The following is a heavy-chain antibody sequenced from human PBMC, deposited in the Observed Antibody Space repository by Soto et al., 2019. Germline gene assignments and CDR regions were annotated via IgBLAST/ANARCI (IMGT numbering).Heavy chain of an antibody. CDR1: GGTFSSYT. CDR3: ASMVRGADMDV. D-gene: IGHD3-10*01. Sequence: SVKVSCKASGGTFSSYTISWVRQAPGQGLEWMGRIIPILGIANYAQKFQGRVTITADKSTSTAYMELSSLRSEDTAVYCCASMVRGADMDVWAKGTTVTVSS. V-gene: IGHV1-69*02. J-gene: IGHJ6*03. CDR2: IIPILGIA.